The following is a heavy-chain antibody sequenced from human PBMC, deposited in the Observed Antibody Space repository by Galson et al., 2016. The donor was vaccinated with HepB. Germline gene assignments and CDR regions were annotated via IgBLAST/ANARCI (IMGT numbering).Heavy chain of an antibody. CDR3: ATILGYCRGGSCYRDY. Sequence: SLRLSCAASGFTFSSYWMSWVRQAPGKGLEWVSSISGGADSRYYADSVKGRFTISRDNSKNTLYLQMHSLGAEDTAVYYCATILGYCRGGSCYRDYWGQGTLVTVSS. J-gene: IGHJ4*02. CDR1: GFTFSSYW. D-gene: IGHD2-15*01. CDR2: ISGGADSR. V-gene: IGHV3-23*01.